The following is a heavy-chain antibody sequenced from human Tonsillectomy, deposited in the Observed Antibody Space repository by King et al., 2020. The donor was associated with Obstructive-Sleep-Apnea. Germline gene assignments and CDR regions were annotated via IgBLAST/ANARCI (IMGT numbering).Heavy chain of an antibody. D-gene: IGHD3-10*01. J-gene: IGHJ5*02. CDR1: GFTLSNYV. V-gene: IGHV3-30*04. CDR2: ISYDGSNK. CDR3: ARECYYGSGSPLDP. Sequence: VQLVESGGGVVQPERSLRLSCAASGFTLSNYVMYWVRQAPGKGLEWVAVISYDGSNKYYADSVKGRFTISRDNSKNTRYLQMNSLRAEDTAVYYCARECYYGSGSPLDPWGQGTLVSVSS.